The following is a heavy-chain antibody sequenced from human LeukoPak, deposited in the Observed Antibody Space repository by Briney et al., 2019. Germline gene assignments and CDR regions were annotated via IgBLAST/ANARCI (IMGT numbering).Heavy chain of an antibody. CDR3: ARDHYYDSSGYFDY. V-gene: IGHV4-34*01. Sequence: SETLSLTCAVYGGSFSGYYWSWIRQPPGKGLEWIGEINHSGSTNHNPSLKSRVTIPVDTSKNQFSLKLSSVTAADTAVYYCARDHYYDSSGYFDYWGQGTLVTVSS. CDR2: INHSGST. J-gene: IGHJ4*02. CDR1: GGSFSGYY. D-gene: IGHD3-22*01.